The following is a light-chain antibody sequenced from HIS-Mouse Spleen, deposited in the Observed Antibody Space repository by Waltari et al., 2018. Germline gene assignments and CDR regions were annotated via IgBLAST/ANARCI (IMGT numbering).Light chain of an antibody. CDR2: STN. Sequence: QTVVTQEPSFSVSPGGTVTLTCGLSSGSVSTSYYPSWYQQTPGQAPRKLIYSTNTRCSGVPARFSGSILGNKAALTITGAQADDESDYYCVLYMGSGIWVFGGGTKLTVL. CDR3: VLYMGSGIWV. V-gene: IGLV8-61*01. CDR1: SGSVSTSYY. J-gene: IGLJ3*02.